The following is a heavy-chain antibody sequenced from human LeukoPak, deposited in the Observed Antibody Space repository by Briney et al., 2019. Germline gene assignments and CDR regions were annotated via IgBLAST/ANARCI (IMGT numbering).Heavy chain of an antibody. J-gene: IGHJ4*02. CDR3: AKRGPGSPESGKYYFDY. D-gene: IGHD3-10*01. CDR1: GFTFSTYG. V-gene: IGHV3-23*01. CDR2: ISGSAART. Sequence: GGSLRLSCAASGFTFSTYGMTWVRQAPGRGLEWVSAISGSAARTFYAGSVKGRFTISRDNSKNTLSLQMNSLRAEDTAVYYCAKRGPGSPESGKYYFDYWGQGTLVTVSS.